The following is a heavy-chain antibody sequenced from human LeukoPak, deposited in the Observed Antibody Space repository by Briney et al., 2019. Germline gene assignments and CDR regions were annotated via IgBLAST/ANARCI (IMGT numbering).Heavy chain of an antibody. CDR3: ATWGIAVAGTFDY. V-gene: IGHV4-59*08. D-gene: IGHD6-19*01. CDR1: GGSISSSY. Sequence: PSETLSLTCTVSGGSISSSYWSWIRQPPGKGLEWIGYIYYSGSTNYNPSFKSRVAISVDTSKNQFSLKLSSVTAADTAVYYCATWGIAVAGTFDYWGQGTLVTVST. CDR2: IYYSGST. J-gene: IGHJ4*02.